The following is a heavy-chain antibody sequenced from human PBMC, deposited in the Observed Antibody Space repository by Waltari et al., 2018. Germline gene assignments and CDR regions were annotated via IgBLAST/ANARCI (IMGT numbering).Heavy chain of an antibody. CDR3: VRDLGGSGNSWFDA. CDR2: ISHSANT. Sequence: QVQLQESGPGQARPSETLSLTCIVPSYSIRSGYFWGWIRQPPGKGLQWIGSISHSANTYYNPSLKSRVSMSVETSKNQFALKMTSVTAADTAIYYCVRDLGGSGNSWFDAWGQGTLVTVSS. D-gene: IGHD3-10*01. J-gene: IGHJ5*02. V-gene: IGHV4-38-2*02. CDR1: SYSIRSGYF.